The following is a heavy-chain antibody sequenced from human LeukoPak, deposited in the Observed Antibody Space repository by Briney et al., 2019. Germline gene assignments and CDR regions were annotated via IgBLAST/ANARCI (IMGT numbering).Heavy chain of an antibody. CDR1: GFTFSSFG. D-gene: IGHD1-1*01. Sequence: GGSLRLSCAASGFTFSSFGINWVRQAPGKGLEWVSYISSSSSTIYYADSVKGRFTISRDNAKNSLYLQMNSLRAEDTAVYYCVGGIWNGPYYWGQGTLVTVSS. V-gene: IGHV3-48*01. CDR2: ISSSSSTI. CDR3: VGGIWNGPYY. J-gene: IGHJ4*02.